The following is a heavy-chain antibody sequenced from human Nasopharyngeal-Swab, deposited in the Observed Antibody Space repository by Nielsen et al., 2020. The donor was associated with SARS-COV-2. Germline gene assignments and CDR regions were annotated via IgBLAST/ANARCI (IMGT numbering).Heavy chain of an antibody. V-gene: IGHV3-21*01. CDR1: GFTFSSYS. J-gene: IGHJ4*02. D-gene: IGHD3-22*01. CDR2: ISSKSSFI. Sequence: GESLKISCAASGFTFSSYSMNWVRQAPGKGLEWVSSISSKSSFIYYADSLKGRFTISRDNAKNSLYLQMNSLRAEDTALYYCARGGYYDSQPLNDYWGQGTLVTVSS. CDR3: ARGGYYDSQPLNDY.